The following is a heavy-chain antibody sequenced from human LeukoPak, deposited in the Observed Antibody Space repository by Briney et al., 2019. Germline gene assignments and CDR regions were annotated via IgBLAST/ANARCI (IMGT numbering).Heavy chain of an antibody. J-gene: IGHJ4*02. V-gene: IGHV3-7*03. CDR2: IKKDGSEK. Sequence: GGSLRLSCAASGFTFSNNWMSWVRQAPGKGLECVANIKKDGSEKYYINSVKGRFTISRDNAKNSVFLQMNSLRAEDTAVYHCAKDLGSSGWYIDYWGQGTLVTVSS. CDR1: GFTFSNNW. D-gene: IGHD6-19*01. CDR3: AKDLGSSGWYIDY.